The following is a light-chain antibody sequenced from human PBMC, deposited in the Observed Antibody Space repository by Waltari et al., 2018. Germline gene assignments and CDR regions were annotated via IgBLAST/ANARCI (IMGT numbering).Light chain of an antibody. Sequence: DIQMTQSPSTLSASVGDRVTITCRASQTISSGLAWVQQKLGKDPKLLIYDASSLESGVPSRFSGRGSGTEFTLTISSLQTDDFATYYCQQYNSWGTFGQWTKVEIK. CDR2: DAS. V-gene: IGKV1-5*01. CDR1: QTISSG. J-gene: IGKJ1*01. CDR3: QQYNSWGT.